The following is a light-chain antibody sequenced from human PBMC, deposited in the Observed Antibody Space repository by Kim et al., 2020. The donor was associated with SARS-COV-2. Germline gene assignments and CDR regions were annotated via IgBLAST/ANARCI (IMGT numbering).Light chain of an antibody. CDR2: AAS. J-gene: IGKJ4*01. Sequence: DIQMTQSPSFLSASVGDRVTITCRASQGVSSYLTWYQQRPGKAPKLLIYAASTFQSGVPSTFSGSGSGTDFTLTISSLQPEDFATYYCQQSNSTPLTFGGGTKVDIK. CDR1: QGVSSY. CDR3: QQSNSTPLT. V-gene: IGKV1-39*01.